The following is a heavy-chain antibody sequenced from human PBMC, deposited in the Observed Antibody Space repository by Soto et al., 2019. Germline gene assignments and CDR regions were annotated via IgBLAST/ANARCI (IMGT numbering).Heavy chain of an antibody. D-gene: IGHD2-2*01. CDR1: GFAFNNYG. J-gene: IGHJ4*02. V-gene: IGHV3-21*01. CDR3: AREDSIIIPAVSDF. Sequence: GGSLRLSCTVSGFAFNNYGINWVRQAPGKGLEWVSSISKSDYTYYSDSVKGRFTISRDNAKSSVSLQMNTLRVEDTAVYYCAREDSIIIPAVSDFWGQGTLVTVSS. CDR2: ISKSDYT.